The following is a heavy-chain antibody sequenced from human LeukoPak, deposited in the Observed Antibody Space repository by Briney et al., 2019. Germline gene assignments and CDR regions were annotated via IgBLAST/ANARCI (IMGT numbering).Heavy chain of an antibody. CDR2: IYYSGST. CDR1: GGSISSGGYY. Sequence: PSETLSLTCTVSGGSISSGGYYWSWIRQPPGNGLEWIGYIYYSGSTYYIPSLKSRVTIPVDTSKNQFSLKLSSVTAADTAVYYCARDHGIAAAGTVDWFDPWGQGTLVTVSS. CDR3: ARDHGIAAAGTVDWFDP. D-gene: IGHD6-13*01. V-gene: IGHV4-30-4*01. J-gene: IGHJ5*02.